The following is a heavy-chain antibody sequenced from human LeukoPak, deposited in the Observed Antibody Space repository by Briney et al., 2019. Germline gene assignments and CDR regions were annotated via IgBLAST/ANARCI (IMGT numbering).Heavy chain of an antibody. Sequence: PGGSLRLSCAASGFTFSSYWMHWVRQAPGKGLVWVSRINSDGSGTGYADSLKGRFTISRDNANNTLYLQMNSLRAEDTAVYYCTRDVSGVGIDYWGQGTPVTVSS. J-gene: IGHJ4*02. V-gene: IGHV3-74*01. CDR3: TRDVSGVGIDY. D-gene: IGHD3-10*01. CDR1: GFTFSSYW. CDR2: INSDGSGT.